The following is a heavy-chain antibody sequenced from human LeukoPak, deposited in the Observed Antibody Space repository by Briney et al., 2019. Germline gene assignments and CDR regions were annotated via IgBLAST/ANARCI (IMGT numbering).Heavy chain of an antibody. D-gene: IGHD2-15*01. CDR3: ARVVVVAATTGYYYYGMDV. Sequence: GGSLRLSCAASGFTFSSYWMSWVRQAPGKGLEWVANIKQDGSEKYYVDSVRGRFTISRDNAKNSLYLQMNSLRAEDTAVYYCARVVVVAATTGYYYYGMDVWGQGTTVTVSS. V-gene: IGHV3-7*05. CDR1: GFTFSSYW. J-gene: IGHJ6*02. CDR2: IKQDGSEK.